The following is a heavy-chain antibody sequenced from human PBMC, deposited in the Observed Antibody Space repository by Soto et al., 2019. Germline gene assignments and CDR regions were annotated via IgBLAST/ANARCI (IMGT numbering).Heavy chain of an antibody. CDR1: GFTFSRYW. V-gene: IGHV3-74*03. D-gene: IGHD3-16*01. CDR2: INTAGTNT. J-gene: IGHJ4*02. CDR3: GKGLRWGQSDC. Sequence: EVQLVESGGGLVQPGGSLRLSCAVSGFTFSRYWMHWFRQDPGNGLVWVSSINTAGTNTQYADSVRGRFTVSRDNAKNWVSLRVRRLRGGDTAVDYCGKGLRWGQSDCWGQGTLVVVSS.